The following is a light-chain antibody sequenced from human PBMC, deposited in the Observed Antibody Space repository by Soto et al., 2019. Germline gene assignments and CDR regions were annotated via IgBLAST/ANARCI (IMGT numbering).Light chain of an antibody. CDR3: QQYATSPLT. CDR2: GAS. CDR1: QSVSSSY. J-gene: IGKJ4*01. Sequence: IVLTQSPDTLSLSPGEIATLSCRASQSVSSSYLAWYQQKPGQAPRLLIYGASSRATGIPDRFSGSGSGTDFTLTISRLEPEDFALYYCQQYATSPLTFGGGTKVDI. V-gene: IGKV3-20*01.